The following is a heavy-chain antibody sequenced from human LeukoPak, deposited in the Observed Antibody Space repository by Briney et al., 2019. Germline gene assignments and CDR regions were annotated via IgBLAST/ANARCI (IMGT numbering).Heavy chain of an antibody. Sequence: SETLSLTCTVSGGSISSYYWSWIRQPPGKGLEWIGYIYYSGSTNYNPSLKSRVTISVDTSKNQSSLKLSSVTAADTAVYYCARYDSSGWSPFDYWGQGTLVTVSS. D-gene: IGHD6-19*01. CDR1: GGSISSYY. J-gene: IGHJ4*02. CDR3: ARYDSSGWSPFDY. V-gene: IGHV4-59*01. CDR2: IYYSGST.